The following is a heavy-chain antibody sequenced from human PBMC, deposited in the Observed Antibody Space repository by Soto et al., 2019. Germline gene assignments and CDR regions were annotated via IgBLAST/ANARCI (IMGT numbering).Heavy chain of an antibody. J-gene: IGHJ5*02. Sequence: LSRSVSEGKIGNHCCSCIRQTPGKGLEWIGYIYLGGSINYNPSFKSRVIISVDTSKNHFSVKLSSVTAADTAVYYRARACYGNNGYSLEPWRKGSPVPVSS. V-gene: IGHV4-59*11. CDR1: EGKIGNHC. CDR3: ARACYGNNGYSLEP. D-gene: IGHD5-12*01. CDR2: IYLGGSI.